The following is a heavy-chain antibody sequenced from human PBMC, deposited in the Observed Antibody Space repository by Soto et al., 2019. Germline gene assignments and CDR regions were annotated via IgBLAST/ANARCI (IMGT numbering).Heavy chain of an antibody. Sequence: GGSLRLSCAASGFTFSSYWMHWVRQAPGKGLVWVSRINTDGTSPKYAGSVKGRFTISRDNAKNTLYLQMNSLRDEDTAVYYCARRWEYFYMDVWGKGTTVTVS. CDR3: ARRWEYFYMDV. CDR2: INTDGTSP. CDR1: GFTFSSYW. J-gene: IGHJ6*03. D-gene: IGHD1-26*01. V-gene: IGHV3-74*03.